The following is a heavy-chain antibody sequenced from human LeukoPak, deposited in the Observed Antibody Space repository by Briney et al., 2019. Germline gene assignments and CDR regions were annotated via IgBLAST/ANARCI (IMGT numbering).Heavy chain of an antibody. D-gene: IGHD1-26*01. J-gene: IGHJ5*01. CDR2: ITTSDGNT. Sequence: GGSLRLSCAASGFTFSSYTMSWVRQAPGKGLEWVSTITTSDGNTYYADSVKGRFTISRDNSKNTLYLQMNSLRAEDTAVYYCAREWELQAFDSWGQGTLVTVSS. CDR3: AREWELQAFDS. CDR1: GFTFSSYT. V-gene: IGHV3-23*01.